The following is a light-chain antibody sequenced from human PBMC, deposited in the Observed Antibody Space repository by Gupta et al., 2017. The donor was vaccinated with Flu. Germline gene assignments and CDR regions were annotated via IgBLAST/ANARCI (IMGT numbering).Light chain of an antibody. CDR2: WAS. CDR3: QQYYPMPPYT. CDR1: QSVLYSSNNKNY. J-gene: IGKJ2*01. V-gene: IGKV4-1*01. Sequence: DIVMTQSPDSLAVSLGETATIHCKSSQSVLYSSNNKNYLAWYQQKPGQAPKLLIYWASTRESGVPDRFSGSGSGTDFTLTISSLQAEDVAVYYCQQYYPMPPYTFGQGTKLEIK.